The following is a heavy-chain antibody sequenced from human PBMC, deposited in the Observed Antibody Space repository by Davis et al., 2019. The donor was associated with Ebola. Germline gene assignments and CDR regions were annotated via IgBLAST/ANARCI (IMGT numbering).Heavy chain of an antibody. CDR2: ISYDGSNK. Sequence: GGSLRLSCAASGFTFSSYGMHWVRQAPGKGLEWVAVISYDGSNKYYADSVKGRFTISRDNSKNTLYLQMNSLRAEDTAVYYCAKDIITFGGVIVIPGFDYWGQGTLVTVSS. V-gene: IGHV3-30*18. CDR1: GFTFSSYG. D-gene: IGHD3-16*02. J-gene: IGHJ4*02. CDR3: AKDIITFGGVIVIPGFDY.